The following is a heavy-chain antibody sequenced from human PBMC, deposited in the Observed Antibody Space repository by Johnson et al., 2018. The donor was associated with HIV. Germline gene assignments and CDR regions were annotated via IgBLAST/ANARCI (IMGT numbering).Heavy chain of an antibody. J-gene: IGHJ3*02. Sequence: VQLVESGGGVVQPGRSLRLSCAASGFTFDDYGMSWVRQAPGKGLEWVSGINWNGGSTGYADSVKGRFTISRDNSKNTVYLEMNSLRAEDTAIYYCARGSGYYAAFDIWGQGTLVTVSS. CDR2: INWNGGST. D-gene: IGHD3-22*01. V-gene: IGHV3-20*04. CDR1: GFTFDDYG. CDR3: ARGSGYYAAFDI.